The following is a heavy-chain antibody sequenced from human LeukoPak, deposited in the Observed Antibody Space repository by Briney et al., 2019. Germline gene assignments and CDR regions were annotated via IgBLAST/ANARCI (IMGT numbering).Heavy chain of an antibody. CDR2: ISSSSSYT. CDR1: GFIFSSFE. Sequence: PGGSLRLSCAASGFIFSSFEVNWVRQAPGKGLEWVSYISSSSSYTNYADSVKGRFTISRDNAKNSLYLQMNSLRAEDTAVYYCARVSKYSSSLFFYYWGQGTLVTVSS. D-gene: IGHD6-13*01. J-gene: IGHJ4*02. V-gene: IGHV3-21*05. CDR3: ARVSKYSSSLFFYY.